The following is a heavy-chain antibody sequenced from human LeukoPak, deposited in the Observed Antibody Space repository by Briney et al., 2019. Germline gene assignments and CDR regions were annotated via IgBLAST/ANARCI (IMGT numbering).Heavy chain of an antibody. CDR1: GGPISSYY. CDR3: AREENAVFDY. Sequence: PSETLSLTCTVSGGPISSYYWSWIRQPPGKGLEWIGYIYYSGSTNYNPSLKSRVTISVDTSKNQFSLKLSSVTAADTAVYYCAREENAVFDYWGQGTLVTVSS. J-gene: IGHJ4*02. CDR2: IYYSGST. D-gene: IGHD2-2*01. V-gene: IGHV4-59*01.